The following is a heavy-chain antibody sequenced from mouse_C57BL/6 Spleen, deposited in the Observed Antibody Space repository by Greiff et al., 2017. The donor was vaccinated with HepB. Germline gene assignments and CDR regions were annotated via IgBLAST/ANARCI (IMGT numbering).Heavy chain of an antibody. CDR2: INYDGSST. Sequence: EVKLMESAGGLVQPGRSMKLSCTASGFTFSDYYMAWVRQVPEKGLEWVANINYDGSSTYYLDSLKSRFIISRDNAKNILYLQRSSLKSEDTATYYCARDAYPDWYFDVWGTGTTVTVSS. V-gene: IGHV5-16*01. CDR3: ARDAYPDWYFDV. J-gene: IGHJ1*03. CDR1: GFTFSDYY. D-gene: IGHD2-10*01.